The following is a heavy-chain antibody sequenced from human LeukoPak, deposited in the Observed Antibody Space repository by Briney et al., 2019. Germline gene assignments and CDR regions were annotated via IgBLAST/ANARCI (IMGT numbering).Heavy chain of an antibody. J-gene: IGHJ6*03. Sequence: SVKVFCKASGYTFTSYYMHWVRQAPGQGLEWMGGIIPMFGIANYVQKFQGRVTITADESTSTAYMELSSLRSEDTAVYYCARANTMVRGVIMSYYYYYMDVWGKGTTVTISS. CDR3: ARANTMVRGVIMSYYYYYMDV. D-gene: IGHD3-10*01. CDR1: GYTFTSYY. CDR2: IIPMFGIA. V-gene: IGHV1-69*13.